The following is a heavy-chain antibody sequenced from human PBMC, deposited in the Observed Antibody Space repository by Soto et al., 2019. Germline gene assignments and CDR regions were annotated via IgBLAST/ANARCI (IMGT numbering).Heavy chain of an antibody. J-gene: IGHJ4*02. CDR2: ISYDGRNK. CDR3: AKDTDKMGAQYYFDY. D-gene: IGHD1-26*01. CDR1: GFTFSAYG. V-gene: IGHV3-30*18. Sequence: GGSLRLSCGASGFTFSAYGMHGGGQAPGKGLEWVAVISYDGRNKYHADSVKGRFTISRDNSKNTVYLQMNSLRAEDTAVYYCAKDTDKMGAQYYFDYWGQGTLVTVSS.